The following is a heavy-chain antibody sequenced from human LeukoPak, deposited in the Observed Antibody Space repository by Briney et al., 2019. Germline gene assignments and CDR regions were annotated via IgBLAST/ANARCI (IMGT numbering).Heavy chain of an antibody. D-gene: IGHD2-21*01. Sequence: PGGSLRLSCAASGFTLSSYSMNWVRQAPGKALEWVSSMSSSSSYIYYADSVKGRFTISRDNAKNSLYLQMNSLRAEDTAVYYCAREPSYFDWGQGTLVTVSS. CDR1: GFTLSSYS. J-gene: IGHJ4*02. CDR2: MSSSSSYI. V-gene: IGHV3-21*01. CDR3: AREPSYFD.